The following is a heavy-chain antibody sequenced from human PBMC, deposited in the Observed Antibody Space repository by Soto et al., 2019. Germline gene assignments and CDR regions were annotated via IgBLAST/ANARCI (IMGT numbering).Heavy chain of an antibody. J-gene: IGHJ5*02. CDR3: ARGTLWFGALGADDP. V-gene: IGHV4-59*01. CDR2: IYYTGRT. D-gene: IGHD3-10*01. CDR1: GGSINNYY. Sequence: QVHLQESGPGLVKPSETPSLTCSISGGSINNYYWTWIRQTPGKGLEWIGYIYYTGRTIYNPSLGSRVTISLDTSKNQFSLKLSSVTTTDTAVYYCARGTLWFGALGADDPWGQGTLVTVSS.